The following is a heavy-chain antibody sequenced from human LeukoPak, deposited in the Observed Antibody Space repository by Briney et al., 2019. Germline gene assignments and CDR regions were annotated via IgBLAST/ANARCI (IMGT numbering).Heavy chain of an antibody. CDR2: ISGSGGSA. Sequence: GGSLRLSCAASGFTFSSYNMNWVRQAPGKGLEWVSGISGSGGSAYYADSVKGRFTISRDNSINTLFLQMNSLRAEDSAQYYCAKDRITATPYYFDFWGQGTLVTVSS. CDR1: GFTFSSYN. CDR3: AKDRITATPYYFDF. J-gene: IGHJ4*02. V-gene: IGHV3-23*01. D-gene: IGHD1-20*01.